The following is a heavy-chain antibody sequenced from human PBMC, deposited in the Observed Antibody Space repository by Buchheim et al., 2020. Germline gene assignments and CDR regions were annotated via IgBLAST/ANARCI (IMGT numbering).Heavy chain of an antibody. CDR1: GDSISSSSYY. J-gene: IGHJ4*02. CDR3: ASLYYSESVRDY. V-gene: IGHV4-39*01. Sequence: QLQLQESGPGLVKPSETLSLSCTVSGDSISSSSYYWGWVRQPPGKGLEWIGSIYYTGTTYYQPSLKRRVTISVDTSKNQFSLNLSSVTAADTAVYYCASLYYSESVRDYWDQRAL. CDR2: IYYTGTT. D-gene: IGHD3-22*01.